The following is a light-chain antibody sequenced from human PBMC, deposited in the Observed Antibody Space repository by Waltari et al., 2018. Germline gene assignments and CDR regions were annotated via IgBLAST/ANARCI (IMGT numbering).Light chain of an antibody. CDR1: SSHIGSNT. CDR2: SND. Sequence: QSILTQPPSASGTPGQRVTISCSGSSSHIGSNTVNWYQQLPGTAPKLLIHSNDQRPSGGPDRFSGSKSGTSASLAISGLQSEDEADYYCAAWDDSLNGVVFGGGTKLTVL. V-gene: IGLV1-44*01. CDR3: AAWDDSLNGVV. J-gene: IGLJ2*01.